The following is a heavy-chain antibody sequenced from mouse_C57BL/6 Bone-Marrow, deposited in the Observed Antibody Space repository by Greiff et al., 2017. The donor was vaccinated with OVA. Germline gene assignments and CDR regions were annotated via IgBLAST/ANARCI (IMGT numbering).Heavy chain of an antibody. Sequence: QVQLQQPGAELVRPGSSVKLSCKASGYTFTSYWMDWVKQRPGQGLEWIGEIDPSDSYTNYNQKFKGKATLTVDTSSSTAYMQLSSLTSEDSAVYYCARKRAMDYWGQGTSVTVSS. CDR3: ARKRAMDY. CDR2: IDPSDSYT. J-gene: IGHJ4*01. CDR1: GYTFTSYW. V-gene: IGHV1-59*01.